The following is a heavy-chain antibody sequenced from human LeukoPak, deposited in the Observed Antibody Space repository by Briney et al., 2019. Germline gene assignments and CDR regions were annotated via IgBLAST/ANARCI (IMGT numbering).Heavy chain of an antibody. CDR2: IIPIFGTA. D-gene: IGHD3-22*01. J-gene: IGHJ4*02. V-gene: IGHV1-69*05. CDR3: ARGSLGLYYYDSSGYVHFDY. CDR1: GGTFSSYA. Sequence: ASVKVSRKASGGTFSSYAISWVRQAPGQGLEWMGRIIPIFGTANYAQKFQGRVTITTDESTSAAYMELSSLRSEDTAVYYCARGSLGLYYYDSSGYVHFDYWGQGTLVTVSS.